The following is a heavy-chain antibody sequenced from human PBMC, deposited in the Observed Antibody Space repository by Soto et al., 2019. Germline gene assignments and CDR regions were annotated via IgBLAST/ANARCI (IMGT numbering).Heavy chain of an antibody. CDR2: ISADGRSE. V-gene: IGHV3-30*04. CDR1: GFNLNNFA. J-gene: IGHJ4*02. CDR3: ARGGGGAWFYSPIWD. D-gene: IGHD3-16*01. Sequence: QVQLVESGGGVVQPGRSLRLSCAVSGFNLNNFALHWVRQAPGKGLEWVAVISADGRSESYSDSVRGRLTTSRDISNNTAFLQMNSLGPEDTAVYRCARGGGGAWFYSPIWDWGRGTQVTVSS.